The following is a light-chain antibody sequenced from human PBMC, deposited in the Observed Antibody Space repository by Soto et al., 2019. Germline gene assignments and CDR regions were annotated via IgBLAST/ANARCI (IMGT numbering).Light chain of an antibody. Sequence: QSALTQPASVSGSPGQSVTISCTVTSSDVGGYNYVSWYQQHPGQAPKLIIYDVSNRRSGVSNRFSGSNSGNTAPLPISGRQAEEDADYYCCSSSSSSTYVFGTGTKLTVL. CDR3: CSSSSSSTYV. V-gene: IGLV2-14*01. J-gene: IGLJ1*01. CDR1: SSDVGGYNY. CDR2: DVS.